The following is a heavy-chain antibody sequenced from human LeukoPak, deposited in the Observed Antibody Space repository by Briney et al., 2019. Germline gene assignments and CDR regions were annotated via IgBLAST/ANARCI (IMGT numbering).Heavy chain of an antibody. V-gene: IGHV4-34*01. J-gene: IGHJ4*02. CDR2: INHSGST. CDR1: GGSFSGYY. D-gene: IGHD5-12*01. CDR3: ARVGVASFWDY. Sequence: PSETLSLTCAVYGGSFSGYYWSWIRQPPGKGLEWIGEINHSGSTNYNPSLKSRVTISVDTSKNQFSLKLSSVTAADTAVYYCARVGVASFWDYWGQGTLVTVSS.